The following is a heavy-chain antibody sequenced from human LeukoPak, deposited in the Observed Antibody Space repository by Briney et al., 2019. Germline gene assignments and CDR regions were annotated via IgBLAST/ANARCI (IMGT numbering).Heavy chain of an antibody. Sequence: SETLSLTCTVSGASINTDNYWGWIRQSPGKGLELIGSVHYSGATHYNPSLKSRVAIALDTSKNQFSLELNSVTAADTAVYYCARDDGYSNYFDYWGQGTLVTVSS. V-gene: IGHV4-39*07. D-gene: IGHD5-24*01. CDR1: GASINTDNY. CDR2: VHYSGAT. J-gene: IGHJ4*02. CDR3: ARDDGYSNYFDY.